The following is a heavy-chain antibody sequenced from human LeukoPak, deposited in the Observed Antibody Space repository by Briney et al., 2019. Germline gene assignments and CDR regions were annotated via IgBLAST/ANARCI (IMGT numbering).Heavy chain of an antibody. J-gene: IGHJ3*02. Sequence: EPGGSLRLSCAASGFTFRSHDMSWVRQAPGKGLEWVSGISGSGGSTFYADSVKGRFTISRDNSKNTLYLQMNGLRVEDTAVYYCVREGPRGLASDIWGQGTMVTVSS. CDR3: VREGPRGLASDI. D-gene: IGHD3/OR15-3a*01. CDR1: GFTFRSHD. CDR2: ISGSGGST. V-gene: IGHV3-23*01.